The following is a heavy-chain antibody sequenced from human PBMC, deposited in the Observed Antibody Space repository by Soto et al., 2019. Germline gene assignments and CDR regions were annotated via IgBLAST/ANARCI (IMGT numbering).Heavy chain of an antibody. CDR2: INPNNGDT. V-gene: IGHV1-2*02. CDR3: ARHSGYDYVFDY. CDR1: GYTFTGYY. D-gene: IGHD5-12*01. Sequence: ASVKVSCKASGYTFTGYYIHWVRQAPGQGLEWMGWINPNNGDTNYAQKFQGRVSMTRDTSTSTAYMELSSLRFDDTGVYYCARHSGYDYVFDYWGQGTLVTVSS. J-gene: IGHJ4*02.